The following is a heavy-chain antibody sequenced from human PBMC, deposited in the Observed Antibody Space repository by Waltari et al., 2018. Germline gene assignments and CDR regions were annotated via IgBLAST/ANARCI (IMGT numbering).Heavy chain of an antibody. CDR3: VRVGATGDYFDY. J-gene: IGHJ4*02. V-gene: IGHV4-38-2*01. Sequence: QVQLQESGPGLVKPSETLSLTCVVSGYSISSGFYWGWIRQPPGKGLEWIGRIYHSGSTSYNPSLKSRVTISVDTSKNQVSRKLSSVTAADTAVYYCVRVGATGDYFDYWGQGTLVTVSS. D-gene: IGHD1-26*01. CDR1: GYSISSGFY. CDR2: IYHSGST.